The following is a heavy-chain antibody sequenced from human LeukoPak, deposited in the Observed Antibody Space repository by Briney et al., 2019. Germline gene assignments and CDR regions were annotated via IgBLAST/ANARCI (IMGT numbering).Heavy chain of an antibody. CDR1: EFTFSSYA. Sequence: GGSLRLSCSASEFTFSSYAMHWVRQAPGKGLEYVSAINSNGGSTYYADSVKGRFTISRDNSKNTLYLQMSSLRAEDTAVYYCVKDGSGSYPHLDYWGQGTLVTVSS. V-gene: IGHV3-64D*06. CDR2: INSNGGST. CDR3: VKDGSGSYPHLDY. D-gene: IGHD3-10*01. J-gene: IGHJ4*02.